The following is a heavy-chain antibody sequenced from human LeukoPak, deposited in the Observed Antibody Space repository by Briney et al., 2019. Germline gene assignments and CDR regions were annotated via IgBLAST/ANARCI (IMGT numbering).Heavy chain of an antibody. Sequence: AETLSLTCAVSGSSITSNYFWAWFRQPPGKGLEWIATIYHSWGIYFNPSLKSRVSISLDASNNQFFLKLASVTAADTAIYYCARNVTGGFFDYWGQGILITVSS. J-gene: IGHJ4*02. D-gene: IGHD3-16*01. CDR1: GSSITSNYF. CDR2: IYHSWGI. V-gene: IGHV4-38-2*01. CDR3: ARNVTGGFFDY.